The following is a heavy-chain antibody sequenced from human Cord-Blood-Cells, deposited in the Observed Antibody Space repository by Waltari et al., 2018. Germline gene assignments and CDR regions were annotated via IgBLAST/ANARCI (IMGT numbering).Heavy chain of an antibody. D-gene: IGHD2-15*01. CDR3: ARDRYCSGGSCYPTIYYYYYGMDV. CDR1: GYSISSGYY. Sequence: QVQLQESGPGLVKPSETLSLTCAVSGYSISSGYYWGWIRQPPGKGLEWIGSIYHSGSTYHNPPLKSRVTISVDPSKNQFSLKLSSVTAADTAVYYCARDRYCSGGSCYPTIYYYYYGMDVWGQGTTVTVSS. J-gene: IGHJ6*02. V-gene: IGHV4-38-2*02. CDR2: IYHSGST.